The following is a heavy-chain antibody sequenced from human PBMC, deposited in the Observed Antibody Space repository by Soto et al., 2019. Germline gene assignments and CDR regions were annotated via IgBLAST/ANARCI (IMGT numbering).Heavy chain of an antibody. J-gene: IGHJ4*02. Sequence: SESLSLTCTVSVGSSRNYFWTWMRQPPGKGLEWIGYIHYSGTTSFFPSYNPSLRSRVTISEDTSKNQFSLKLLSVTTADTAVYFCAAGEASSRNLAPYYLDFWGQGTLVTVSS. CDR3: AAGEASSRNLAPYYLDF. D-gene: IGHD6-13*01. CDR1: VGSSRNYF. V-gene: IGHV4-59*01. CDR2: IHYSGTT.